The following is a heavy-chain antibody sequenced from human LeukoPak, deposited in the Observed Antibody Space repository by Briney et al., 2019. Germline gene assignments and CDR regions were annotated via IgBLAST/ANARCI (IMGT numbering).Heavy chain of an antibody. D-gene: IGHD7-27*01. V-gene: IGHV1-8*01. J-gene: IGHJ4*02. CDR3: ARGPPNWGMVGY. Sequence: ASVKVSCTASGYTFTSFDFNWVRQATGQGLEWMGWMKSNNGHTGYAQKFQGRVTMTRDTSISTAYMELSSLTFEDTAVYYCARGPPNWGMVGYWGQGTLVTVSS. CDR2: MKSNNGHT. CDR1: GYTFTSFD.